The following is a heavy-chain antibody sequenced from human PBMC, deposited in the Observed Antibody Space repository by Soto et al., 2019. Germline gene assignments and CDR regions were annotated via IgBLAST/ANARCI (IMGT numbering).Heavy chain of an antibody. Sequence: AETLSLTCTVSGFSLSSYYWNWVRQAPGKGLEWIGYIYYSGTTYYNPSLKSRVTISADTSKNQFSLKLTSVTAADTAVYYCARVRGTAGKRYFDYWGQGALVTVSS. CDR2: IYYSGTT. D-gene: IGHD6-13*01. CDR1: GFSLSSYY. CDR3: ARVRGTAGKRYFDY. J-gene: IGHJ4*02. V-gene: IGHV4-59*01.